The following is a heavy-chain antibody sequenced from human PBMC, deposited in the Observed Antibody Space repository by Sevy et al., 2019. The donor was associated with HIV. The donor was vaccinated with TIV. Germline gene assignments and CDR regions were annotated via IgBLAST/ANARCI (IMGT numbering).Heavy chain of an antibody. CDR1: GFTFSYYG. J-gene: IGHJ3*02. V-gene: IGHV3-30*18. D-gene: IGHD3-22*01. CDR2: ISYDGSTK. Sequence: GGSLRLSCAASGFTFSYYGMHWVRQAPGKGLEWVAVISYDGSTKYYADSVKGRFTISRDNSKNTVHLQMNSLRTEDTAVYYCAKGSRATDSAFDIWGQGTMVTVSS. CDR3: AKGSRATDSAFDI.